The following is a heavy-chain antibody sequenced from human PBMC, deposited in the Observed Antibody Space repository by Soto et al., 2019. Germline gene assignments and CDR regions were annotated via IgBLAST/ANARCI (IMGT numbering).Heavy chain of an antibody. D-gene: IGHD2-2*01. CDR3: ATTPRSSLVVPPD. V-gene: IGHV4-59*08. J-gene: IGHJ4*02. CDR1: GGSISSYY. CDR2: IYYSGST. Sequence: SETLSLTCTVSGGSISSYYWSWIRQPPGKGLEWIGYIYYSGSTNYNPSLKSRVTISVDTSKNQFSLNLSSVTAADTAVYYCATTPRSSLVVPPDWGQGTLVTVSS.